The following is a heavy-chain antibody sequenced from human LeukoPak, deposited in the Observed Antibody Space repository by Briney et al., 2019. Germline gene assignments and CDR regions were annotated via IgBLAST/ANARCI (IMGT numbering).Heavy chain of an antibody. V-gene: IGHV5-51*01. CDR3: ASSDDYVLFDY. J-gene: IGHJ4*02. CDR1: GYSFTSYW. CDR2: IYPGDSDT. Sequence: GEPLKISCKGSGYSFTSYWIGWVRQTPGKGLEWMGIIYPGDSDTRYSPSFQGQVTISADKSISTAYLQWSSLKASDTAMYYCASSDDYVLFDYWGQGTLVTVSS. D-gene: IGHD3-16*01.